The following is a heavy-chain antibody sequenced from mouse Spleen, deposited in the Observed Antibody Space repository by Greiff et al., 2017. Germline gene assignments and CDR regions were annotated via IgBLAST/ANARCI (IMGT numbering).Heavy chain of an antibody. D-gene: IGHD1-1*01. CDR2: INYDGSST. CDR3: ARERAYGSSFDY. V-gene: IGHV5-16*01. J-gene: IGHJ2*01. CDR1: GFTFSDYY. Sequence: EVQVVESEGGLVQPGSSMKLSCTASGFTFSDYYMAWVRQVPEKGLEWVANINYDGSSTYYLDSLKSRFIISRDNAKNILYLQMSSLKSEDTATYYCARERAYGSSFDYWGQGTTLTVSS.